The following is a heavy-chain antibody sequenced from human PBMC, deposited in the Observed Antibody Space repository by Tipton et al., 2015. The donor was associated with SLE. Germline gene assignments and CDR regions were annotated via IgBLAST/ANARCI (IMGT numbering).Heavy chain of an antibody. V-gene: IGHV4-34*01. CDR3: ARGGPRWLRNAGIGY. Sequence: LRLSCAVYGGSFSGYYWSWIRQPPGKGLEWIGEINHSGSTNYNPSLKSRVTISVDTSKNQFSLKLSSVTAADTAVYYCARGGPRWLRNAGIGYWGQGTLVTVSS. CDR2: INHSGST. CDR1: GGSFSGYY. D-gene: IGHD5-24*01. J-gene: IGHJ4*02.